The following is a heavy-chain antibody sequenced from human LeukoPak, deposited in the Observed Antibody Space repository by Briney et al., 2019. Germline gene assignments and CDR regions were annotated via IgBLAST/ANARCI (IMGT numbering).Heavy chain of an antibody. CDR3: ARDHSRVVAAIGPIDY. V-gene: IGHV3-30*03. J-gene: IGHJ4*02. Sequence: GGSLRLSCAACGFTFSSYGMQWVRQAPGKGLEGGAVISYDGSNKYYADSVKGRFTISRDNSKNTLYLQMNSLRAEDTAVYYCARDHSRVVAAIGPIDYWGQGTLVTVSS. CDR1: GFTFSSYG. CDR2: ISYDGSNK. D-gene: IGHD2-15*01.